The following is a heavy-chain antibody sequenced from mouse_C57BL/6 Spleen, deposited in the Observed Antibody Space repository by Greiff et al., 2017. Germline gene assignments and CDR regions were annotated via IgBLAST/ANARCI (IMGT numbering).Heavy chain of an antibody. V-gene: IGHV1-5*01. CDR3: TNSAQALYYFDY. CDR1: GYTFTSYW. D-gene: IGHD3-2*02. J-gene: IGHJ2*01. CDR2: IYPGNSDT. Sequence: VQLQQSGTVLARPGASVKMSCKTSGYTFTSYWMHWVKQRPGPGLEWIGAIYPGNSDTSYNQKFKGKAKLTAVTSASTAYMERSSLTNEDSAVYYCTNSAQALYYFDYWGQGTTLTVSS.